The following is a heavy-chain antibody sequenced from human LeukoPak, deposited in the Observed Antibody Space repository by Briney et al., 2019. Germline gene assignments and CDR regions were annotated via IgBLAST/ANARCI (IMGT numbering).Heavy chain of an antibody. CDR3: ARGAWSGYYSLDY. J-gene: IGHJ4*02. CDR2: VYHSGST. D-gene: IGHD3-3*01. V-gene: IGHV4-38-2*01. CDR1: GYSISSGYY. Sequence: PSQTLSLTSAVSGYSISSGYYSGWIRQPPRKGLEWIGSVYHSGSTYYNPTLKSRVTISVGTFKDQFSLMLSSVTAADTAVYYCARGAWSGYYSLDYWGQGTLVTVSS.